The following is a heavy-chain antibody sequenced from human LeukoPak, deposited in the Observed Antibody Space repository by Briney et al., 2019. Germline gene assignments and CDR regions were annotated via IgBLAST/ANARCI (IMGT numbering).Heavy chain of an antibody. CDR1: GFTFSSYA. CDR2: ISYDGSNK. D-gene: IGHD3-22*01. Sequence: GGSLRLSCAASGFTFSSYAMHWVRQAPGKGLEWVAVISYDGSNKYYADSVKGRFTISRDNSKNTLYLQMNSLRAEDTAVYYCARSYHDYYDGSGYSVGYWGQGTLVTVSS. CDR3: ARSYHDYYDGSGYSVGY. J-gene: IGHJ4*02. V-gene: IGHV3-30*04.